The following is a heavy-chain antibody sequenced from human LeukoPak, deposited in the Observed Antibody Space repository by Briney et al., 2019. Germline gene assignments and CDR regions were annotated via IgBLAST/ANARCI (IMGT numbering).Heavy chain of an antibody. Sequence: SETLSLTCTVSGGSISSYYWGWIRQPPGKGLEWIGSMYYSGSTYYNPSLKSRVTISINTSKNQFSLKLSSVTAADTAVYYCARGRFYYYYMDVWGKGTTVTVSS. CDR1: GGSISSYY. V-gene: IGHV4-39*07. D-gene: IGHD3-16*01. J-gene: IGHJ6*03. CDR2: MYYSGST. CDR3: ARGRFYYYYMDV.